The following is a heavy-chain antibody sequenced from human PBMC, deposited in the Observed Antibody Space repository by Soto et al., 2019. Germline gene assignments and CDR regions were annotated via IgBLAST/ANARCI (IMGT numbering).Heavy chain of an antibody. D-gene: IGHD2-15*01. CDR1: GFTVSSNY. CDR2: IYSGGST. Sequence: PGGSLRLSCAASGFTVSSNYMSWVRQAPGKGLERVSVIYSGGSTYYAASVKGRFTISRDNYKNTLYLQMNSRRAEDTAVYYCARDGNYCSGGSCYTSSGYYYGLDVWGQGTTVTVSS. J-gene: IGHJ6*02. V-gene: IGHV3-53*01. CDR3: ARDGNYCSGGSCYTSSGYYYGLDV.